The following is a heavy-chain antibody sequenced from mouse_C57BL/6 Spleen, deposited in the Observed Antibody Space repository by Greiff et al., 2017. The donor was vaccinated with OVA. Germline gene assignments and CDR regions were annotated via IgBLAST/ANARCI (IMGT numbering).Heavy chain of an antibody. Sequence: QVQLQQPGAELVMPGASVKLSCKASGYTFTSYWMHWVKQRPGQGLEWIGEIDPSDSYTNYNQKFKGKSTLTVDKSSSTAYMQLSSLTSEDSAVYYFARSELALDYWGQGTTLTVSS. CDR3: ARSELALDY. J-gene: IGHJ2*01. CDR2: IDPSDSYT. V-gene: IGHV1-69*01. D-gene: IGHD4-1*01. CDR1: GYTFTSYW.